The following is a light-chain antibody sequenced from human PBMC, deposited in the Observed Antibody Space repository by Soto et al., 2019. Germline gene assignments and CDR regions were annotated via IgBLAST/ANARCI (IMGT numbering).Light chain of an antibody. Sequence: QSVLTQPPSVSAAPGQRVTISCNGSNSNIGAHYEVHWYQQFPGTAPKLLISNNTNRPSGVPDRFSGSRSGTSASLAITGLQSEDEADYYCQSFDTGLTGPILGIGTKLNVL. J-gene: IGLJ2*01. CDR1: NSNIGAHYE. CDR2: NNT. CDR3: QSFDTGLTGPI. V-gene: IGLV1-40*01.